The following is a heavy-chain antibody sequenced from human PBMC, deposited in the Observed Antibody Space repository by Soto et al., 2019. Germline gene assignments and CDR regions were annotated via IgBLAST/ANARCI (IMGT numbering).Heavy chain of an antibody. J-gene: IGHJ4*02. V-gene: IGHV1-69*06. CDR1: GGTFSSYA. CDR3: ARVYGQLDQTFDY. Sequence: SVKVSCKASGGTFSSYAISWVRQAPGQGLEWMGGIIPIFGTANYAQKFQGRVTITADKSTSTAYMELSSLRSEDTAVYYCARVYGQLDQTFDYSGQGTLVTVSS. D-gene: IGHD6-6*01. CDR2: IIPIFGTA.